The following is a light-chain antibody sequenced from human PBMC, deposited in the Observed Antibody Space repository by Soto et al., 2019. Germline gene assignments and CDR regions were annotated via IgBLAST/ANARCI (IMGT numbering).Light chain of an antibody. CDR1: RDISNS. V-gene: IGKV1-12*01. J-gene: IGKJ1*01. Sequence: DIQMTQSPSSVSASVGDRLTITCRASRDISNSLAWYQQTPGKAPKLLLRGASSLHRGVPSRFSGGGAGTEFTRTISSLQPEDFATYYFQQTSDFPRTFGQGTKLDVK. CDR3: QQTSDFPRT. CDR2: GAS.